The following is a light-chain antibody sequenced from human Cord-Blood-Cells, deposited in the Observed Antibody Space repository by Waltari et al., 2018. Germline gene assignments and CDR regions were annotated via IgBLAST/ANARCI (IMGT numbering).Light chain of an antibody. CDR1: SSDVGGYNY. Sequence: QSALTQPASVSGSPGQSITISCTGTSSDVGGYNYVSWYHQHPGKAPKLMIYDVSNRPSGVSNRFSGSKSGNTASLTSSGLQAEDEADYYCSSYTSSSTRVFGGGTKLTVL. CDR3: SSYTSSSTRV. CDR2: DVS. V-gene: IGLV2-14*01. J-gene: IGLJ3*02.